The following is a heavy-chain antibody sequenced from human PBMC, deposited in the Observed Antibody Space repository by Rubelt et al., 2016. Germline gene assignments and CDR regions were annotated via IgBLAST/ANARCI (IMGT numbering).Heavy chain of an antibody. CDR1: GYTFTSYG. CDR3: ARVISGVEYSSSWHFDY. J-gene: IGHJ4*02. V-gene: IGHV1-18*01. Sequence: QVQLVQSGAEVKKPGASVKVSCKASGYTFTSYGISWVRQAPGQGIEWMGWISAYNGNTNYAQKLQGRVTMTTDTSTSTAYMELRSLRSDDTAVYYCARVISGVEYSSSWHFDYWGQGTLVTVSS. D-gene: IGHD6-13*01. CDR2: ISAYNGNT.